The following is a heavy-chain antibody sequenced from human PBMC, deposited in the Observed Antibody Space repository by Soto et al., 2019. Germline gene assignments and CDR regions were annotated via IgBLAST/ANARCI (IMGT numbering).Heavy chain of an antibody. CDR3: ARHGASGSYYNWFDS. V-gene: IGHV4-34*01. CDR2: INHSGST. D-gene: IGHD3-10*01. CDR1: GGSFSGYY. Sequence: SETLSLTCAVYGGSFSGYYWSWIRQPPGKGLEWIGEINHSGSTNYNPSLKSRVTISVDTSRNQFSLQLSSVTAADTALYYCARHGASGSYYNWFDSWGQGTLVTVSS. J-gene: IGHJ5*01.